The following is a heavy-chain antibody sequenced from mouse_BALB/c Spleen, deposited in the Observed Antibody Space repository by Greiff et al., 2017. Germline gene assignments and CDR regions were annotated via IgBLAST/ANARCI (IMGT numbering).Heavy chain of an antibody. CDR2: IYPGNSDT. V-gene: IGHV1-5*01. CDR1: GYTFTSYW. CDR3: TRGDYYEYYFDY. D-gene: IGHD1-1*01. J-gene: IGHJ2*01. Sequence: VQLQQSGTVLARPGASVKMSCKASGYTFTSYWMHWVKQRPGQGLEWIGAIYPGNSDTSYNQKFKGKAKLTAVTSTSTAYMELSSLTNEDSAVYYCTRGDYYEYYFDYWGQGTTLTVSS.